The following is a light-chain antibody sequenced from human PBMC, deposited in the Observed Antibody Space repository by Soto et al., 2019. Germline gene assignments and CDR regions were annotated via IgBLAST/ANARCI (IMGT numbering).Light chain of an antibody. J-gene: IGKJ1*01. V-gene: IGKV3-15*01. CDR1: QSVISN. Sequence: EIVMPHSPATLYVSPGDRATISCRASQSVISNLAWYQQKPGQAPRLLSCGASARATGIPAMISGSGSGTEFTLTISGLESEDSAVYYCQQYSSWPPWRFDQGTKVDIK. CDR3: QQYSSWPPWR. CDR2: GAS.